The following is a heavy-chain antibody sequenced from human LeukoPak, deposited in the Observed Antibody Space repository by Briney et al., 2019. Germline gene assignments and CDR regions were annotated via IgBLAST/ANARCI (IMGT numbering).Heavy chain of an antibody. Sequence: GGSLRLSVAASGFTFSSYAMHWVRQAPGKGLEWVAVISYDGSNKYYADSVKGRFTISRDNSKNTLYLQMNSLRAEDTAVYYCAREYMDVWGKGTTVTISS. J-gene: IGHJ6*03. CDR3: AREYMDV. CDR2: ISYDGSNK. V-gene: IGHV3-30*04. CDR1: GFTFSSYA.